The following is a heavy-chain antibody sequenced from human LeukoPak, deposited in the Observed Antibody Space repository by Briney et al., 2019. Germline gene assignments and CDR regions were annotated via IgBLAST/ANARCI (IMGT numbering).Heavy chain of an antibody. CDR2: IYHSGST. CDR1: GYSISSGYY. CDR3: ARGMVRGVIRLRYYYYYVDV. J-gene: IGHJ6*03. V-gene: IGHV4-38-2*01. D-gene: IGHD3-10*01. Sequence: PSETLSLTCAVSGYSISSGYYWGWIRQPPGKGLEWIGSIYHSGSTYYNPSLKSRVTISVDTSKNQFSLKLSPVTAADTAVYYCARGMVRGVIRLRYYYYYVDVWGKGTTVTVSS.